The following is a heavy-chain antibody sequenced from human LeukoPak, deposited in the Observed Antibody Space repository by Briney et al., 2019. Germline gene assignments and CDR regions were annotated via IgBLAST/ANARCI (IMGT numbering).Heavy chain of an antibody. D-gene: IGHD3-22*01. CDR3: TRNPRENWFTYYDSSGYYYADY. Sequence: GGSLRLSCTASGFTFGDYAMSWFRQAPGKGLEWVGFIRSKAYGGTTEYAASVKGRFTISRDDSKSIAYLQMNSLKTEDTAVYYCTRNPRENWFTYYDSSGYYYADYWGQGTLVTVSS. CDR1: GFTFGDYA. CDR2: IRSKAYGGTT. J-gene: IGHJ4*02. V-gene: IGHV3-49*03.